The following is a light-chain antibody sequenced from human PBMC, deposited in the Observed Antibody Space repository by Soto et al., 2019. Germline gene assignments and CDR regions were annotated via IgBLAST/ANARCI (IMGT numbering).Light chain of an antibody. CDR1: QSVNSN. CDR3: QKYNNWWT. J-gene: IGKJ1*01. V-gene: IGKV3-15*01. CDR2: GAS. Sequence: EIVMTQSPATLSVSPGERATLSCRASQSVNSNLAWYQQKPGQAPRLLIYGASTRATGIPARFSGSGSETEFSLTLSSLQSEDFAVYYCQKYNNWWTFGQGTKVEIK.